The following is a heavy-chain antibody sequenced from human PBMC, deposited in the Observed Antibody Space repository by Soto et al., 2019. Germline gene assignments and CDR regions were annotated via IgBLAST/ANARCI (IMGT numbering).Heavy chain of an antibody. CDR2: INPKSGNT. CDR3: ARVIGGDPEPPIDY. J-gene: IGHJ4*02. V-gene: IGHV1-18*04. CDR1: GDTFTANY. Sequence: ASVKVSCKASGDTFTANYIHWVRQAPGQGFEWMGWINPKSGNTNYAQKLQGRVTMTTDTSTSTAYMELRSLRSDDTAVYYCARVIGGDPEPPIDYWGQGTLVTVSS. D-gene: IGHD2-21*02.